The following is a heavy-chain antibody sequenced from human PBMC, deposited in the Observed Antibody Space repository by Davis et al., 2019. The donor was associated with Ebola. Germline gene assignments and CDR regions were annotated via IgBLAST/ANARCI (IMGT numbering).Heavy chain of an antibody. V-gene: IGHV3-23*01. CDR2: INFSGSTT. CDR3: AKEDSSSWIFFDN. J-gene: IGHJ4*02. D-gene: IGHD3-22*01. Sequence: PGGSLRLSCEVSGLTPSNALSNYDMSWVRQAPGKGLEWVSTINFSGSTTYYADSVKGRFTISRDNSKNMVYLQMNSLRADDTAIYYCAKEDSSSWIFFDNWGQGSLVTVSS. CDR1: GLTPSNALSNYD.